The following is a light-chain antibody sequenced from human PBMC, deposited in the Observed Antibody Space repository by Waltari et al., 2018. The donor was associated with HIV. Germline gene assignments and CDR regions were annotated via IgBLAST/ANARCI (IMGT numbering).Light chain of an antibody. CDR2: DVR. Sequence: QSVLTQPASVSGSPGQSITISCPGTSSDIGGYNYVSGYKQHPGKVPKLMIFDVRKRPSGISIRFSGSKSGNTASRTISGLQAEDEADYYCSSYKRGSVLDVFGGGTKLTVL. CDR1: SSDIGGYNY. CDR3: SSYKRGSVLDV. J-gene: IGLJ2*01. V-gene: IGLV2-14*03.